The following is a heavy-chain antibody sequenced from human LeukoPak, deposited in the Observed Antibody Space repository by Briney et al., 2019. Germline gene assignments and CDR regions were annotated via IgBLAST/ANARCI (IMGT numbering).Heavy chain of an antibody. CDR2: ISYDGSNK. Sequence: GRSLRLSCAASGLTFSSYGMHWVRQAPGKGLEWVAVISYDGSNKYYADSVKGRFTISRDNSRNTVYLHMNSLRAEDTAVYHCAKKQQAGTGWNYMDVWGTGTTVTVSS. V-gene: IGHV3-30*18. D-gene: IGHD1-1*01. CDR3: AKKQQAGTGWNYMDV. CDR1: GLTFSSYG. J-gene: IGHJ6*03.